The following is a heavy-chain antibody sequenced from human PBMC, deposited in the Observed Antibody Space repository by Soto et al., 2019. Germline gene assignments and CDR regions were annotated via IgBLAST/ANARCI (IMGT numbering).Heavy chain of an antibody. Sequence: GGSLRLSCAASGFTFSSYGMHWVRQAPGKGLEWVAVIWYDGSNKYYADSVKGRFTISRDNSKNTLYLQMNSLRAEDTAVYYCARSRTYYDILFDPWGQGTLVTVSS. CDR3: ARSRTYYDILFDP. J-gene: IGHJ5*02. CDR2: IWYDGSNK. V-gene: IGHV3-33*01. CDR1: GFTFSSYG. D-gene: IGHD3-9*01.